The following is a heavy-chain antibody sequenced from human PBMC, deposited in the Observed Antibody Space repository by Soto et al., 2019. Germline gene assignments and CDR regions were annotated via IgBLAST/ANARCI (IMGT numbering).Heavy chain of an antibody. CDR2: INPASGHT. J-gene: IGHJ6*02. D-gene: IGHD1-26*01. CDR3: GRSVVGATGEILYNAMDV. Sequence: QVQLVQSGAEVKKPGASVKVSCKASGYTFTTYALHWVRQAPGQGPEWMGWINPASGHTKYSKRFQDRVTITRDTSASTGYMELSSLRSEDTAVYYCGRSVVGATGEILYNAMDVWGQGTTVTVSS. V-gene: IGHV1-3*01. CDR1: GYTFTTYA.